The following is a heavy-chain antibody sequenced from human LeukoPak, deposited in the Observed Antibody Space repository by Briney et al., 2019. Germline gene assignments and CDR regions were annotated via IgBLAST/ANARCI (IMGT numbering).Heavy chain of an antibody. CDR1: GGSFSTYY. D-gene: IGHD5-12*01. Sequence: SETLSLTCAVYGGSFSTYYWSWIRQPPGKGLEWIGDIYHTGSTTYSPSLKSRVTIDTSKKQFSLSLTSVTAADTAMYYCARYRGASGYHFDYWGQGTLVTVSS. J-gene: IGHJ4*02. CDR2: IYHTGST. V-gene: IGHV4-34*10. CDR3: ARYRGASGYHFDY.